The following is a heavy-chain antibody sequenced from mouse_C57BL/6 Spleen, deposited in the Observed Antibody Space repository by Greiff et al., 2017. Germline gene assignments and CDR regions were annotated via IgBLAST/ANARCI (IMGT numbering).Heavy chain of an antibody. D-gene: IGHD2-3*01. J-gene: IGHJ4*01. Sequence: EVKLVESGEGLVKPGGSLKLSCAASGFTFSSYAMSWVRQTPEKRLEWVAYISSGGDYIYYADTVKGRFTISRDNARNTLYLQMSSLKSEDTAMYYCTRDVDGYYPYAMDDWGQGTSVTVSS. CDR2: ISSGGDYI. CDR1: GFTFSSYA. V-gene: IGHV5-9-1*02. CDR3: TRDVDGYYPYAMDD.